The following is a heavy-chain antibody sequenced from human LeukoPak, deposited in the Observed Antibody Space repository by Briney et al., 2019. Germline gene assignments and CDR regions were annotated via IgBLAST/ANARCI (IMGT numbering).Heavy chain of an antibody. CDR2: INPNSGNT. CDR3: AYSSRTNFQH. CDR1: GYTFTGYY. Sequence: ASVKVSCKASGYTFTGYYMNWVRQAPGQGLEWMGRINPNSGNTGYAQKFQGRVTMTRNTSISTAYMELSSLRSEDTAVYYCAYSSRTNFQHWGQGTLVTVSS. J-gene: IGHJ1*01. V-gene: IGHV1-8*02. D-gene: IGHD6-13*01.